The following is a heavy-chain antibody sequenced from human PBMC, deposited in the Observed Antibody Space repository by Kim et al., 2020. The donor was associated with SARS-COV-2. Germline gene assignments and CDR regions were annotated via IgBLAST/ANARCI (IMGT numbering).Heavy chain of an antibody. CDR2: INPNSGGT. CDR3: ARNTILGPGQTYYYYYMDV. Sequence: ASVKVSCKASGYTFTGYYMHWVRQAPGQGLEWMGWINPNSGGTNYAQKFQGRVTMTRDTSISTAYMELSRLRSDDTAVYYCARNTILGPGQTYYYYYMDVWGKGTTVTVSS. D-gene: IGHD3-3*01. CDR1: GYTFTGYY. J-gene: IGHJ6*03. V-gene: IGHV1-2*02.